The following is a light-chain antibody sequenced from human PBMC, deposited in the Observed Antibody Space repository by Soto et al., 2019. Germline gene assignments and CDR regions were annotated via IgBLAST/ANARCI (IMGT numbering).Light chain of an antibody. V-gene: IGKV3-20*01. CDR3: QQYDTSPPLT. J-gene: IGKJ4*01. CDR2: GAS. CDR1: QSVSSNY. Sequence: EIVLTQSPGTLSLSPGDRATLSCRASQSVSSNYLAWYQQRPGQAPRLLLYGASTRATGIPDRFSGSGSVTDFTLTISRLETKYFAVYYCQQYDTSPPLTFGGGTKVEIK.